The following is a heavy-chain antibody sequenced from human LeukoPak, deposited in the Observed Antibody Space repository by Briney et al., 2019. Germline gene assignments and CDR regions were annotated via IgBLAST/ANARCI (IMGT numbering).Heavy chain of an antibody. CDR1: EFTFSSYA. Sequence: SGGSLRLSCAASEFTFSSYAMSWVRQAPGKGLEWVSAISGSGGSTYYADSVKGRFTISRDNSKNTLYLQMNSLRAEDTAVYYCAKDYYGSGRYPSGAFDIWGQGTMVTVSS. CDR2: ISGSGGST. J-gene: IGHJ3*02. CDR3: AKDYYGSGRYPSGAFDI. D-gene: IGHD3-10*01. V-gene: IGHV3-23*01.